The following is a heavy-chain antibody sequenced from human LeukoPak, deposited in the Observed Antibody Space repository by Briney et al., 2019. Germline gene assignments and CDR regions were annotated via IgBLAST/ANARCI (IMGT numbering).Heavy chain of an antibody. CDR1: GGSISSGSYY. V-gene: IGHV4-61*02. CDR2: IYTSGST. D-gene: IGHD4-17*01. J-gene: IGHJ5*02. CDR3: ARARRYGDLRGGWFDP. Sequence: SETLSLTCTVSGGSISSGSYYWSWIRQPAGKGLEWIGRIYTSGSTNYNPSLKSRVTISVDTSKNQFSLKLSSVTAADTAVYYCARARRYGDLRGGWFDPWGQGTLVTVSS.